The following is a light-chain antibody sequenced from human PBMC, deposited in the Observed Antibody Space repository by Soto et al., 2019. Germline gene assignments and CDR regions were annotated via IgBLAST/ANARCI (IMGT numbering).Light chain of an antibody. CDR2: GNI. Sequence: QSVLTQPPSVSGAPGQTVTISCTGGISNIGAGYDVHWYQQLPGTAPKLLIYGNINRPSGVPDRFSGSKSGTSASLAITGLQAEDEADYYCSSYTGSSTLEVFGSGTKLTVL. V-gene: IGLV1-40*01. J-gene: IGLJ1*01. CDR1: ISNIGAGYD. CDR3: SSYTGSSTLEV.